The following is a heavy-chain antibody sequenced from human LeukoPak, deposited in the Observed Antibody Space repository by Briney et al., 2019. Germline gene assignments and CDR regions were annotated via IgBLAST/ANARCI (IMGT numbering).Heavy chain of an antibody. Sequence: ASVKVSCKASGYTFTGYYIHWVRQAPGQGLEWMGWINPNSGGTNYAQKCQGRVTMTRDTSISTAYMGLSRLRSDDTDVYYCAREDNWIDGDYWGQGTLVTVSS. CDR1: GYTFTGYY. V-gene: IGHV1-2*02. CDR2: INPNSGGT. J-gene: IGHJ4*02. CDR3: AREDNWIDGDY. D-gene: IGHD1-1*01.